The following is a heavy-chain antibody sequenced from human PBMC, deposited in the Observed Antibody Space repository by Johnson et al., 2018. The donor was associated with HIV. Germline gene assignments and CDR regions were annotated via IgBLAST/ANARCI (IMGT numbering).Heavy chain of an antibody. CDR2: IWYDGSNK. J-gene: IGHJ3*02. Sequence: QEKLVESGGGVVQPGRSLRLSCAASGFTFSTYGLHWVRQAPGKGLEWVAVIWYDGSNKYYADSVTGRFTIYRDNSKNTLYLQMNSLRAEDTAVYYCAKEGWAAAQEGWGAFDIWGQGTMVTVSS. D-gene: IGHD6-13*01. V-gene: IGHV3-33*06. CDR1: GFTFSTYG. CDR3: AKEGWAAAQEGWGAFDI.